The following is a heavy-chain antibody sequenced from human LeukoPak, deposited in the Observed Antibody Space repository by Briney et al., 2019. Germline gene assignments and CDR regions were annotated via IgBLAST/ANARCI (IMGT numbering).Heavy chain of an antibody. J-gene: IGHJ6*02. Sequence: GGSLRLSCAASGFTFSDSWMSWVRQAPGKGLEWVANMNQDGSAKDYVDSVKGRFTISRDSARNSLYLQMSSLRAEDTAVYYCATYTHWVAGDVWGQGTTVTVSS. D-gene: IGHD3-16*01. V-gene: IGHV3-7*01. CDR1: GFTFSDSW. CDR3: ATYTHWVAGDV. CDR2: MNQDGSAK.